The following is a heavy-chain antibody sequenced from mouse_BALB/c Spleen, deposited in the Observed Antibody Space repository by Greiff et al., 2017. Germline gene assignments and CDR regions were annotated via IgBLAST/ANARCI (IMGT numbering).Heavy chain of an antibody. J-gene: IGHJ4*01. CDR2: IDPSDSYT. CDR1: GYTFTSYW. D-gene: IGHD2-1*01. CDR3: TRRYYGNYYYAMDY. Sequence: QVHVKQPGAELVKPGASVKMSCKASGYTFTSYWMHWVKQRPGQGLEWIGVIDPSDSYTSYNQKFKGKATLTVDTSSSTAYMQLSSLTSEDSAVYYCTRRYYGNYYYAMDYWGQGTSVTVSS. V-gene: IGHV1S127*01.